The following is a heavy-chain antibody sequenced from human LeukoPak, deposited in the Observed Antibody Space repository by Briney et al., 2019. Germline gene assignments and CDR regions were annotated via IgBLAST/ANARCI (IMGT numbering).Heavy chain of an antibody. CDR1: GGSISSYY. Sequence: SETLSLTCTVSGGSISSYYWSWIRQPPGKGLEWIGYIYNSGSTNYNPSLKSRVTISVDTSKNQFSLKLSSVTAADTAVYYCVGAAAGYYYYYMDVWGKGTTVTISS. CDR2: IYNSGST. CDR3: VGAAAGYYYYYMDV. V-gene: IGHV4-59*01. J-gene: IGHJ6*03. D-gene: IGHD6-13*01.